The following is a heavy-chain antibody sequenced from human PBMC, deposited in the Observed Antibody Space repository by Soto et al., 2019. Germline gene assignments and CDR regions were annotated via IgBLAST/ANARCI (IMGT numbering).Heavy chain of an antibody. CDR3: ARAYSRSYFDY. D-gene: IGHD1-26*01. V-gene: IGHV4-61*01. Sequence: SETLSLTCTVSGGAVNSGIYYWSWIRQPPGKGLEWIGYIYYSGSTNYNPSLKSRVTISVDTSKNQFSLKLSSVTAADTAVYYCARAYSRSYFDYWGQGILFTVSS. CDR2: IYYSGST. CDR1: GGAVNSGIYY. J-gene: IGHJ4*02.